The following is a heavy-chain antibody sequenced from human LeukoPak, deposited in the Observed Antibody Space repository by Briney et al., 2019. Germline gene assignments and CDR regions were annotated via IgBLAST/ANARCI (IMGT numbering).Heavy chain of an antibody. CDR2: IYHSGST. CDR3: ARRAVHCSSTRCYSS. D-gene: IGHD2-2*01. Sequence: SETLSLTCAVSGYSISSGYYWGWIRQPPGNGLEWIGSIYHSGSTYYNPSLKSRVTISVDTSKNQFSLKLSSVTAADTAVYYCARRAVHCSSTRCYSSWGQGTLVTVSS. V-gene: IGHV4-38-2*01. CDR1: GYSISSGYY. J-gene: IGHJ4*02.